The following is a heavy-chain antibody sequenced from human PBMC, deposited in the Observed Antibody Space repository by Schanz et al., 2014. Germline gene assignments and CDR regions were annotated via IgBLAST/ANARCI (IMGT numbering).Heavy chain of an antibody. CDR1: AAFISRYY. CDR3: ASTHWFDSGTTIVDY. J-gene: IGHJ4*02. D-gene: IGHD3-10*01. V-gene: IGHV4-59*01. Sequence: QVQLQESGPGLVKPSETLSLTCTVSAAFISRYYWSWVRQAPGKGLEWIGYVNYIGSTKYNPSLESRVTISADTSKKQFSLKMTSVTTADTAVYYCASTHWFDSGTTIVDYWGQGTLVTVSS. CDR2: VNYIGST.